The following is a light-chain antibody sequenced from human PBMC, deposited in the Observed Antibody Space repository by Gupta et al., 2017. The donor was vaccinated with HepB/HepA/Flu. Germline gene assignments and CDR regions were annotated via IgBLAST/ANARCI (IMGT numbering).Light chain of an antibody. Sequence: EIVLTQSPGTLSLSPGERATLSCRASQSVSSSYLAWYQQKPGQAPRLLIYGASIRATGIPDRFSGSGSGTDFTLTINRLEPEDFAVYYCQQYENSRPLTCGGGTKVEIK. J-gene: IGKJ4*01. CDR3: QQYENSRPLT. V-gene: IGKV3-20*01. CDR2: GAS. CDR1: QSVSSSY.